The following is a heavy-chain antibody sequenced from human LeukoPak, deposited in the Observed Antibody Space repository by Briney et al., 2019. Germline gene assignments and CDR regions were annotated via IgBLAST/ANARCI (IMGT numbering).Heavy chain of an antibody. Sequence: GRSLRLSCAASGFTFDDYAMHWVRQAPGKGLEWVSGISWNSGSIGYADSVKGRFTISRDNAKNSLYLQMNSLRAEDTALYFCAKGINGTTRRAFDYWGQGTLVTVSS. V-gene: IGHV3-9*01. D-gene: IGHD1/OR15-1a*01. J-gene: IGHJ4*02. CDR2: ISWNSGSI. CDR3: AKGINGTTRRAFDY. CDR1: GFTFDDYA.